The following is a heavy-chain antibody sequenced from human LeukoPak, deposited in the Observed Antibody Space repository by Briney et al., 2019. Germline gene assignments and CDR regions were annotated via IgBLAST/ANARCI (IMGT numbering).Heavy chain of an antibody. J-gene: IGHJ4*02. V-gene: IGHV1-58*01. CDR2: IVVGSGNT. CDR3: AADFWSGYYTGSVGY. Sequence: ASVKVSCKASGFTFTSSAVQWVRQARGQRLEWIGWIVVGSGNTNYAQKFQERVTITGDMSTSTAYMELSSLRSEDSAVYYCAADFWSGYYTGSVGYWGQGTLVTVSS. CDR1: GFTFTSSA. D-gene: IGHD3-3*01.